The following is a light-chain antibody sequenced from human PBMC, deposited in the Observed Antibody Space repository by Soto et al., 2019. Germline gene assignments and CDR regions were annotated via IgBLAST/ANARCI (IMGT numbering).Light chain of an antibody. CDR3: VQYHSYPPT. Sequence: IQMTQSPTSLSASVGDRVTITCRASQGISKSLIFGASSLQSGVPSKFSGSVSDIDFTLTITSLQPEDLATYYCVQYHSYPPTFGQGTKVEIK. CDR2: GAS. J-gene: IGKJ1*01. CDR1: QGI. V-gene: IGKV1-16*02.